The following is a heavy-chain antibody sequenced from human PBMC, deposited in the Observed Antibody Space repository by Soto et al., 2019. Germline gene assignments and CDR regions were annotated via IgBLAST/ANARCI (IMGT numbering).Heavy chain of an antibody. J-gene: IGHJ4*02. CDR2: VYRSGAT. CDR1: SGSVRSGNYN. V-gene: IGHV4-61*01. Sequence: PSETLSLTCTASSGSVRSGNYNWSWIRQPPGKGLEWIGHVYRSGATNYNPSPTRRATISLDTSKHQFTLTLISATAAAAATYYCAGQENPLARYGGDFADWGQGTQVTVST. D-gene: IGHD5-18*01. CDR3: AGQENPLARYGGDFAD.